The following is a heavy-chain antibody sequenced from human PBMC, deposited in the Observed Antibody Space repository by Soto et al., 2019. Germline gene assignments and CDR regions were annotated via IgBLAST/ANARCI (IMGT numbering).Heavy chain of an antibody. J-gene: IGHJ2*01. Sequence: DVQLVESGGGLIQPGRSLTLSCAASGFTFEDYAMHWVRQVPGKGLEFVSGVNWNGGARDYADSVKGRFTIVRDNAKNSLYLQMNSLTPEDSALYYCAREVTDFVVVVVKTGRGYLDLWGRGTLVTVS. CDR1: GFTFEDYA. CDR2: VNWNGGAR. CDR3: AREVTDFVVVVVKTGRGYLDL. D-gene: IGHD2-2*01. V-gene: IGHV3-9*01.